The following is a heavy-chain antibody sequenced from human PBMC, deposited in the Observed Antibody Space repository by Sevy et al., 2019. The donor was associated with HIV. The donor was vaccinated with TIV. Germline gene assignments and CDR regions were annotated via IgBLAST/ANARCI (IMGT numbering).Heavy chain of an antibody. D-gene: IGHD3-22*01. CDR2: IYYSGST. CDR1: GGSISSGDYY. V-gene: IGHV4-30-4*01. J-gene: IGHJ3*02. Sequence: SESLSLTCTVSGGSISSGDYYWSWIRQPPGKGLEWIGYIYYSGSTYYNPSLKSRVTISVDTSKNQFSLKLSSVTAADTAVYYCASQDYDRSGHDAFDIWGHGTMVTVSS. CDR3: ASQDYDRSGHDAFDI.